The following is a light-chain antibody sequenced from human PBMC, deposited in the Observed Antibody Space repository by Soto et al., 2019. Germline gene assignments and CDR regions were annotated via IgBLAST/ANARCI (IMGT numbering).Light chain of an antibody. CDR2: DVS. CDR1: QNISSY. J-gene: IGKJ4*01. Sequence: EIVLTQSLATLSFSQWNRATLSCRASQNISSYLIWYQQKHGQSPRVLIYDVSNRATGIPTRFSGSEYGTDFSLTISSLQTEDFATYFCQQSSDFPLTFGGGTKVDIK. CDR3: QQSSDFPLT. V-gene: IGKV3-11*01.